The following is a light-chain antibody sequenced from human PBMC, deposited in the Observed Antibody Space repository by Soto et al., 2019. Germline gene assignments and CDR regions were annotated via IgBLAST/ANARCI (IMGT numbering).Light chain of an antibody. Sequence: DIVMTQSPDSLAVSLGERATINCKSSQSVLYTSNNKNYLAWYQQKPGQPPKLLISWASTRESGVPDRFSGSGSGTDFILTISSLQAEDVAVYYCQQYYSAPHFGPGTTVGIK. CDR2: WAS. J-gene: IGKJ3*01. CDR1: QSVLYTSNNKNY. CDR3: QQYYSAPH. V-gene: IGKV4-1*01.